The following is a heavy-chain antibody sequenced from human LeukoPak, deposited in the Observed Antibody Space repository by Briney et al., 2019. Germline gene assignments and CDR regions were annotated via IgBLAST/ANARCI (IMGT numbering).Heavy chain of an antibody. V-gene: IGHV3-21*05. CDR2: ISSSSGDI. D-gene: IGHD6-19*01. CDR1: GFPFSGYT. Sequence: GGSLRLSCVVSGFPFSGYTMNWVRQAPGKGLEWLSYISSSSGDIYYADSVKGRFTISRDNSKNTLYLQMNSLRAEDTAVYYCAKEGIAVAVFDYWGQGTLVTVSS. J-gene: IGHJ4*02. CDR3: AKEGIAVAVFDY.